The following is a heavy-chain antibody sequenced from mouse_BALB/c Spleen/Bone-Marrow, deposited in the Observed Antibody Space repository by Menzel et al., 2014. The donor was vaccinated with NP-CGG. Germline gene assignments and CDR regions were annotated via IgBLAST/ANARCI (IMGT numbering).Heavy chain of an antibody. Sequence: DVKLVESGGGLVQPGGSRKLSCAASGFTFSSFGMHWVRQAPERGLEWVAYISSGTSTIYYADTVKGRFTISRDNPKNTLFLQMTSLRSEDTVIYYCARDDGYYIRNAMDYWGQGTSVTVPS. V-gene: IGHV5-17*02. J-gene: IGHJ4*01. CDR1: GFTFSSFG. CDR2: ISSGTSTI. CDR3: ARDDGYYIRNAMDY. D-gene: IGHD2-3*01.